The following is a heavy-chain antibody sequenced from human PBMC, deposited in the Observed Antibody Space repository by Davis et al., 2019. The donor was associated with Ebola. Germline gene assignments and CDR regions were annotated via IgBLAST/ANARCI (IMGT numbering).Heavy chain of an antibody. CDR3: ARVVRYCSGGRCYGDDAFDI. Sequence: AASVKVSFKASGYTFTSYGITWVRQAPGQGLEWMGWINAYNGNTNYAQKLQGRVTMTTDTSTSTAYMALRSLRSDETAVYYCARVVRYCSGGRCYGDDAFDIWGQGTMVTVSS. D-gene: IGHD2-15*01. CDR1: GYTFTSYG. CDR2: INAYNGNT. V-gene: IGHV1-18*01. J-gene: IGHJ3*02.